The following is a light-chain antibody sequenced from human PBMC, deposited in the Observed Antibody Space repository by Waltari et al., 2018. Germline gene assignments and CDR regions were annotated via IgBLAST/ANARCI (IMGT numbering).Light chain of an antibody. Sequence: SSELTQPPSVSVSPGQTTSITSPGDILGSKYASWYQHKPGQYPLLVIYQDIYWTSGIPRRYSGSKAGNTATLAISVTQAMDDADYYCQALGSNRWVFGRGTKLTGL. V-gene: IGLV3-1*01. J-gene: IGLJ3*02. CDR3: QALGSNRWV. CDR2: QDI. CDR1: ILGSKY.